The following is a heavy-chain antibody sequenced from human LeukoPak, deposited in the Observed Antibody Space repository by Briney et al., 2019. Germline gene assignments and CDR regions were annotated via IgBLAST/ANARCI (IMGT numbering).Heavy chain of an antibody. CDR2: IFGSGGSP. CDR1: GFTFGSHA. D-gene: IGHD5-18*01. J-gene: IGHJ4*02. Sequence: GGSLRLSCEASGFTFGSHAMYWVRQAPGKGLEWVAGIFGSGGSPHYADSVKSRFTISRDNSRNTVYLQINSLRAEDTAVHYCGKTTVGYSSGQKPAWPVDYWGQGTLVTVSS. V-gene: IGHV3-23*01. CDR3: GKTTVGYSSGQKPAWPVDY.